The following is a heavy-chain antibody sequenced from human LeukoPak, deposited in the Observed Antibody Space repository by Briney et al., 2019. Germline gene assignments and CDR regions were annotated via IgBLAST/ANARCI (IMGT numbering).Heavy chain of an antibody. CDR3: AREPYYDILTGSYDAFDI. CDR1: GGTFSSYA. Sequence: ASVKVSCKASGGTFSSYAISWVRQAPGQGLEWMGGIIPIFGTANYAQKFQGRVTITADESTSTAYMELSSLRSEDTAVYYCAREPYYDILTGSYDAFDIWGQGTMVTVSS. J-gene: IGHJ3*02. CDR2: IIPIFGTA. D-gene: IGHD3-9*01. V-gene: IGHV1-69*13.